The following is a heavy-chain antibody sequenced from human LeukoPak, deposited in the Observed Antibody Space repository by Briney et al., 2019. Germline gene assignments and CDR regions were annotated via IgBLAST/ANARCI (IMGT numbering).Heavy chain of an antibody. CDR3: ARDRASSGYYYDAFDI. J-gene: IGHJ3*02. CDR2: IIPIFGTA. V-gene: IGHV1-69*13. Sequence: GASVKVSCKASGYTFTTYGINWVRQAPGQGLEWMGGIIPIFGTANYAQKFQGRVTITADESTSTAYMELSSLRSEDTAVYYCARDRASSGYYYDAFDIWGQGTMVTVSS. CDR1: GYTFTTYG. D-gene: IGHD3-22*01.